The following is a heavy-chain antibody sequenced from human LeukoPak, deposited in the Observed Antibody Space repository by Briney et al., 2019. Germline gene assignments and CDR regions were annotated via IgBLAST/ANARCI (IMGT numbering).Heavy chain of an antibody. J-gene: IGHJ4*02. D-gene: IGHD3-3*01. CDR3: AGPLQLRFLEY. CDR1: GYSISSGYY. Sequence: SETLSLTCAVSGYSISSGYYWGWIRPPPGKGLEWIGSIYHSGSTYYNPSLKSRVTISVDTSKNQFSLKLSSVTAADTAVYYCAGPLQLRFLEYWGQGTLVTVSS. CDR2: IYHSGST. V-gene: IGHV4-38-2*01.